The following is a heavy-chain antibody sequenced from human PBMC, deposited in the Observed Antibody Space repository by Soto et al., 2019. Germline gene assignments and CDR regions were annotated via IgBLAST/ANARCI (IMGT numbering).Heavy chain of an antibody. CDR1: GFTVSSNY. CDR3: ARASRYCSSTSCYAY. D-gene: IGHD2-2*01. V-gene: IGHV3-53*04. Sequence: GGSLRLSCAASGFTVSSNYMSWVRQAPGKGLEWVSVIYSGGSTYYADSVKGRFTISRHNSKNTLYLQMNSLRAEDTAVYYCARASRYCSSTSCYAYWGQGTLVTVSS. J-gene: IGHJ4*02. CDR2: IYSGGST.